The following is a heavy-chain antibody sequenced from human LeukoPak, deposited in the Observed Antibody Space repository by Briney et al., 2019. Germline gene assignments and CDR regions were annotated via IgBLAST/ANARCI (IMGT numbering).Heavy chain of an antibody. CDR3: ARAEWELDDAFDI. CDR1: GGSISSGSYS. Sequence: SETLSLTCTVSGGSISSGSYSWNWIRQPAGKGLEWIGRIYTSGSTNYNPPLKSRLTISVDTSKNQFSLKLSSVTAADTAVYYCARAEWELDDAFDIWGQGTMVTVSS. CDR2: IYTSGST. J-gene: IGHJ3*02. V-gene: IGHV4-61*02. D-gene: IGHD1-26*01.